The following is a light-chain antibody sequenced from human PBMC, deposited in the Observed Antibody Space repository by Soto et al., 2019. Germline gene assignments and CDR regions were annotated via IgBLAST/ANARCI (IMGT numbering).Light chain of an antibody. J-gene: IGLJ3*02. CDR3: GAWDDSLVGCV. CDR1: SSDIGSNN. Sequence: QSVLTQPPSASGTPGQRVTVSCSGSSSDIGSNNFNWYQQFPGTAPKLLIYSDDQRPSGLPDRFSGSKSGTSDSLAITGLHSEDEADYYCGAWDDSLVGCVFGGGTKLTVL. V-gene: IGLV1-44*01. CDR2: SDD.